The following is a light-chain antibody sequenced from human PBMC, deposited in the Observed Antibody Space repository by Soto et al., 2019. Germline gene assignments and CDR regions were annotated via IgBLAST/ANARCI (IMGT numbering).Light chain of an antibody. CDR2: KAS. Sequence: IQMTQSPSTLSATVGDKVTIICWASQNINNWLAWYQQKPGKAPKLLISKASTLESVVPSRFSGGGSGTEFTLTITSLQPDDFATYYCQDYSTYWTFGQGTKVDIK. CDR3: QDYSTYWT. J-gene: IGKJ1*01. V-gene: IGKV1-5*03. CDR1: QNINNW.